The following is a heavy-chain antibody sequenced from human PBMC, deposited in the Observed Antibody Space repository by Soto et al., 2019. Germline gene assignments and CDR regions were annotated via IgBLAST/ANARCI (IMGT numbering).Heavy chain of an antibody. CDR2: INPSGGAT. Sequence: DSLKVSCKASGYTFTGYHMHWVGQAPGQGLEWMRIINPSGGATTYAQKFQGRVTMTRDTSTSTVYMDLSSLTSEDTAVYYRARDGPHRWIDYWGQGTLVTVSS. J-gene: IGHJ4*02. CDR3: ARDGPHRWIDY. CDR1: GYTFTGYH. V-gene: IGHV1-46*01.